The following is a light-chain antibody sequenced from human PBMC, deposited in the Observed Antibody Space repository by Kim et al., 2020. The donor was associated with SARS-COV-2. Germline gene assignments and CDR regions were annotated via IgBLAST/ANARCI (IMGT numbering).Light chain of an antibody. J-gene: IGKJ1*01. CDR3: QQYNNWLAT. Sequence: VSPGERATLSCRASQSVSSNLAWYQQKPGQAPRLLIYGASTRATGIPARFSGSGSGTEFTLTISSLQSEDFAVYYCQQYNNWLATFGQGTKVDIK. V-gene: IGKV3-15*01. CDR1: QSVSSN. CDR2: GAS.